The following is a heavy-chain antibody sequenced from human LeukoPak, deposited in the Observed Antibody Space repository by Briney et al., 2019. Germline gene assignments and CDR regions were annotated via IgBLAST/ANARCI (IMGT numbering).Heavy chain of an antibody. D-gene: IGHD3-9*01. CDR1: GFTFSTYG. J-gene: IGHJ4*02. CDR3: ARGYFDWLFYYYFDY. Sequence: GGPLRLSCAASGFTFSTYGMHWVRQAPGKGLEWVAFIRSDGTNKYYADSVKGRFTISRDNSKNTLYLQMNSLRAEDTAVYYCARGYFDWLFYYYFDYGGQGTPVTVSA. V-gene: IGHV3-30*02. CDR2: IRSDGTNK.